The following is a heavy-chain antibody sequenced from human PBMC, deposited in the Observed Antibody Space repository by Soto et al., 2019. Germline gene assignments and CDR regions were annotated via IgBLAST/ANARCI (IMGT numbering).Heavy chain of an antibody. Sequence: GGSLRLSCAASGFTVSSNYMSWVRQAPGKGLEWVSVIYSGGSTYYADSVKGRFTISRDNSKNTLYLQMNSLRAEDTAVYYCARDGVVPAAMTRAYYYGMDVWGQGTTVTVSS. CDR3: ARDGVVPAAMTRAYYYGMDV. J-gene: IGHJ6*02. CDR1: GFTVSSNY. CDR2: IYSGGST. V-gene: IGHV3-53*01. D-gene: IGHD2-2*01.